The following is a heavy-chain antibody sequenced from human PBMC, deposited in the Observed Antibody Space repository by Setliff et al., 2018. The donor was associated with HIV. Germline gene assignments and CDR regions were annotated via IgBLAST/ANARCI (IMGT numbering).Heavy chain of an antibody. CDR2: INTETGNP. V-gene: IGHV7-4-1*01. CDR1: GYSFTSFG. Sequence: VASVKVSCKASGYSFTSFGISWLRQAPGQGLEWMGWINTETGNPMYAQGFRGRFVFSLDTSVNTAYLQIHSPKAEDTAIFYCARVGSYWSTFDYWGQGALVTVSS. J-gene: IGHJ4*02. CDR3: ARVGSYWSTFDY. D-gene: IGHD5-18*01.